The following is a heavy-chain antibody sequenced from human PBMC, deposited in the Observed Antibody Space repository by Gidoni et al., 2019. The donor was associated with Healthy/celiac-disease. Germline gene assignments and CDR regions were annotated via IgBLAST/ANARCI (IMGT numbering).Heavy chain of an antibody. D-gene: IGHD4-17*01. CDR3: AKAGSWAMTTVTTWIDY. CDR1: GFTFRSYA. J-gene: IGHJ4*02. V-gene: IGHV3-23*01. CDR2: ISGSGGST. Sequence: EVQLLGSGGGLVQPGGSLRLSFAASGFTFRSYAMSWVRQAPGKGLEWVSAISGSGGSTYYADSVKGRFTISRDNSKNTLYLQMNSLRAEDTAVYYCAKAGSWAMTTVTTWIDYWGQGTLVTVSS.